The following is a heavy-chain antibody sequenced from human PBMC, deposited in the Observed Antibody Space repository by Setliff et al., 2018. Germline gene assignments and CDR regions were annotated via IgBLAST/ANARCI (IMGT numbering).Heavy chain of an antibody. V-gene: IGHV3-33*08. Sequence: SLRLSCAASGFTFSTYRMHWVRQAPGKGLEWVAVIWDDGVKKYHADSVKGRFTISRDNSKNTLYLQMNSLRPEDTAVYYCARTCSGSGCYAGLESWGQGTPVTAPQ. CDR3: ARTCSGSGCYAGLES. D-gene: IGHD2-15*01. CDR1: GFTFSTYR. CDR2: IWDDGVKK. J-gene: IGHJ4*02.